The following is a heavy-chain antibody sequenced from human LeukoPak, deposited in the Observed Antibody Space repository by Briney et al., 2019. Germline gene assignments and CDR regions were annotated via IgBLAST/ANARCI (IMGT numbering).Heavy chain of an antibody. CDR2: IIPIFGTA. CDR3: AGYDFLGPDQYYYYYMDV. J-gene: IGHJ6*03. Sequence: ASVKVSCKASGGTFSSYAISWVRQAPGQGLEWMGGIIPIFGTANYAQKFQGRVTITADESTSTAYMELSSLRSEDTAVYYCAGYDFLGPDQYYYYYMDVWGKGTTVTVSS. D-gene: IGHD3-3*01. CDR1: GGTFSSYA. V-gene: IGHV1-69*13.